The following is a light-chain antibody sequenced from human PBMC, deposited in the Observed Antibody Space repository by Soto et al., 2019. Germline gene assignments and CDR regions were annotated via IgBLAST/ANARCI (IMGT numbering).Light chain of an antibody. J-gene: IGKJ1*01. CDR1: QSISSW. CDR3: QQYNSLMWT. CDR2: DAS. Sequence: DIQMTQSPSTLSASVGDRVTITCRASQSISSWLAWYQQKPGTAPKLLIYDASSLESGVPSRFSGSGYGTEFTLTISSLQPDDVATYYFQQYNSLMWTFGKGTKVDIX. V-gene: IGKV1-5*01.